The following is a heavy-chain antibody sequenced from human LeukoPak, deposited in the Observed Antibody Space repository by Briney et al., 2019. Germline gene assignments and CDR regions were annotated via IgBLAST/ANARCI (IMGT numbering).Heavy chain of an antibody. V-gene: IGHV3-23*01. D-gene: IGHD3-22*01. J-gene: IGHJ4*02. CDR1: GFTFTAYA. CDR2: ISGSAYYT. Sequence: GGSLRLPCAASGFTFTAYAMSWVRQAPGKGLEWVSAISGSAYYTSYADSVKGRFTISRDNPKNTLYLQMNSLRAEDTALYYCAKHKVATKVKDYWGQGTLVTVSS. CDR3: AKHKVATKVKDY.